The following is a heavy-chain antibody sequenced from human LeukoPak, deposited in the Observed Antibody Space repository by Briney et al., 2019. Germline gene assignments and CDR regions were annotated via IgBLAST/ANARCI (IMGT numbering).Heavy chain of an antibody. CDR1: GFTFSSYS. Sequence: GGSLRLSCAASGFTFSSYSMNWVRQAPGKGLEWVAFIRYDGSNKYYADSVKGRFTISRDNSKNTLYLQMNSLRAEHTAVYYCAKDRTMVRGQQPYYFDYWGQRTLVTVSS. D-gene: IGHD3-10*01. CDR3: AKDRTMVRGQQPYYFDY. V-gene: IGHV3-30*02. CDR2: IRYDGSNK. J-gene: IGHJ4*02.